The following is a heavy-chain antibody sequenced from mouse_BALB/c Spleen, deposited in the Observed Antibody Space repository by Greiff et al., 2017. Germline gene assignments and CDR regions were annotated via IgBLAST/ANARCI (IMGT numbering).Heavy chain of an antibody. Sequence: VQLKVSGPGLVAPSQSLSLLCTVSGLSLSSFGEHGVRQPPGKGLEWLGLIWAGGSTNYNSALMSRLSISKDNSKSQDFLKMDSLQTDDTAMYYCASNYGDAMDYWGQGTSDTVSA. CDR1: GLSLSSFG. CDR3: ASNYGDAMDY. CDR2: IWAGGST. D-gene: IGHD1-1*01. J-gene: IGHJ4*01. V-gene: IGHV2-9*02.